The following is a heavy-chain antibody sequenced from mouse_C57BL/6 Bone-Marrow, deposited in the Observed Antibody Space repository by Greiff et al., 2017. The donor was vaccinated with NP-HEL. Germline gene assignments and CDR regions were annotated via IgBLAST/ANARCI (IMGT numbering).Heavy chain of an antibody. CDR3: ARHYYGSSYLDY. CDR1: GFTFSDYG. D-gene: IGHD1-1*01. CDR2: ISSGSSTI. V-gene: IGHV5-17*01. Sequence: EVKLEESGGGLVKPGGSLKLSCAASGFTFSDYGMHWVRQAPEKGLEWVAYISSGSSTIYYADTVKGRFTISRDNAKNTLFLQMTSLRSEDTAMYYCARHYYGSSYLDYWGQGTTLTVSS. J-gene: IGHJ2*01.